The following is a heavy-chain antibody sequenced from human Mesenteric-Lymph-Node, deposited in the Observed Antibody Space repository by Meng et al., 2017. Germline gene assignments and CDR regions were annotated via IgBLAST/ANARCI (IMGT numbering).Heavy chain of an antibody. J-gene: IGHJ4*02. CDR1: GGSISSYY. CDR3: ARAGYSSSPYFDY. V-gene: IGHV4-59*12. D-gene: IGHD6-6*01. Sequence: SETLSLTCTVSGGSISSYYWSWIRQPPGKGLEWIGYIYYSGSTNYNPSLKSRVTISVDTSKNQFSLKLSSVTAADTAVYYCARAGYSSSPYFDYWGQGTLVTVSS. CDR2: IYYSGST.